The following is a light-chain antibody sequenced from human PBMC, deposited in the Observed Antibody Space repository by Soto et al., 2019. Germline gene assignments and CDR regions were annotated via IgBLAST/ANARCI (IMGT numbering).Light chain of an antibody. Sequence: DIQMTQSPSSLSASVGDRVTITCRASQSVNFYMNWYQHKPGKAPNLLIYGASRLQRGVPTRFSGSGSGTDFTLNISRLQPEDFASYYCQQTYSVPCTFGHGTKL. CDR3: QQTYSVPCT. CDR1: QSVNFY. V-gene: IGKV1-39*01. CDR2: GAS. J-gene: IGKJ3*01.